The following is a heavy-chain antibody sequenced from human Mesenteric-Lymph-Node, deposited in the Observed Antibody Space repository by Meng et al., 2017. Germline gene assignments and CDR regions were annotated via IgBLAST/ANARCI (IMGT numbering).Heavy chain of an antibody. J-gene: IGHJ4*02. V-gene: IGHV1-18*01. D-gene: IGHD1-26*01. CDR1: GYTFTSYG. Sequence: ASVKVSCKASGYTFTSYGISWVRQAPGQGLEWMGWSSAYNGNTKYAPKIKGRVTMTTDTSTSTAYMELRSLGSDDTAVYYCARDSEWEPSNPDYWGQGTLVTVSS. CDR2: SSAYNGNT. CDR3: ARDSEWEPSNPDY.